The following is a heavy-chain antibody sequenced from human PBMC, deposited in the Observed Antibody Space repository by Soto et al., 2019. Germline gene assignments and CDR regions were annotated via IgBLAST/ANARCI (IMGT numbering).Heavy chain of an antibody. D-gene: IGHD2-21*02. J-gene: IGHJ4*02. CDR3: ARQRTTVVTKAYFDH. CDR2: LFYSGRT. CDR1: GEPIRSSSYY. V-gene: IGHV4-39*01. Sequence: PSEPLSLTCIVSGEPIRSSSYYWGWICQPPGKGLEGMGSLFYSGRTYYNPSFKSRVTISIDTSINQSSLKLSSVTVTDTAVYDCARQRTTVVTKAYFDHWGQGALVTVS.